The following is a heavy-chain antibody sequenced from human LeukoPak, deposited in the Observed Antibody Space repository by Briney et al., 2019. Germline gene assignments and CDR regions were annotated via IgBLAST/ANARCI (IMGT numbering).Heavy chain of an antibody. D-gene: IGHD3-22*01. V-gene: IGHV1-2*06. CDR3: ARVTYYYDSSGRSGFDP. CDR1: GYTFTGYY. Sequence: ASAKVSCKASGYTFTGYYMHWVRQAPGQGLEWMGRINPNSGGTNYAQKFQGRVTMTRGTSISTAYMELSRLRSDDTAVYYCARVTYYYDSSGRSGFDPWGQGTLVTVSS. J-gene: IGHJ5*02. CDR2: INPNSGGT.